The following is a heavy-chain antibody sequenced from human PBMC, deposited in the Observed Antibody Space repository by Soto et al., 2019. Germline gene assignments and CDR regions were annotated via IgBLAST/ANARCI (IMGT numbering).Heavy chain of an antibody. CDR2: ISRSGNST. V-gene: IGHV3-23*01. CDR3: AKDAKILVWLPTSYYFDF. CDR1: GLSFSSYA. Sequence: EVQVLESGGGLAQPGRSLRLSCAVSGLSFSSYAMTWVRQSPGKGLEWVSSISRSGNSTYSADSVRGRFTISRDNSKNTLYLQMNSLRAEDTAVYYCAKDAKILVWLPTSYYFDFWGQGTLVTVSS. D-gene: IGHD3-9*01. J-gene: IGHJ4*02.